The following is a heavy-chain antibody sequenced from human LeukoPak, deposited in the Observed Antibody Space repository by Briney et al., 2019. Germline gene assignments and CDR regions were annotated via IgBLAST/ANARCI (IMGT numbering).Heavy chain of an antibody. Sequence: PSETLSLTCAVYGGSFSDYYWSWIRQPPGKGLEWIGEINHSGSTNYNPSLKSRVTISVDTSKNQFSLKLSSVTAADTAVYYCARGRLNCSGGSCYSSARDYWGQGTLVTVSS. CDR1: GGSFSDYY. CDR2: INHSGST. V-gene: IGHV4-34*01. D-gene: IGHD2-15*01. CDR3: ARGRLNCSGGSCYSSARDY. J-gene: IGHJ4*02.